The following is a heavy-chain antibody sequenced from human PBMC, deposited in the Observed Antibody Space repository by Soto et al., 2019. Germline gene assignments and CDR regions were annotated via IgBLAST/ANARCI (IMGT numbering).Heavy chain of an antibody. CDR1: GYTFTHFY. Sequence: QVHLEQSGAEVKKPGDSVKVSCKASGYTFTHFYITWVRQAPGHGLEWMGAISPHNFNTNFAQKFQGRVTLNTDTSTNAADMELRSLTSDDTAVYYCARDEGGYDILTGYYKAPHFDYWGQGVLVTVSS. D-gene: IGHD3-9*01. CDR3: ARDEGGYDILTGYYKAPHFDY. V-gene: IGHV1-18*01. J-gene: IGHJ4*02. CDR2: ISPHNFNT.